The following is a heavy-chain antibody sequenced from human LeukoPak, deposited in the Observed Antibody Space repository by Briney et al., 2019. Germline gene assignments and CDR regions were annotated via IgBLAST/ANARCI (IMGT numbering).Heavy chain of an antibody. J-gene: IGHJ3*02. V-gene: IGHV1-2*02. D-gene: IGHD3-16*02. CDR3: ARDGPDRYYDYIWGSYRSPFDI. CDR2: INPNSRGT. Sequence: ASVKDSFKASCYTFTNYGISWVRQAPGQGPEWMGCINPNSRGTNYAQKFQGRVTMTRDTSISTAYMELSRLRSDDTAVYYCARDGPDRYYDYIWGSYRSPFDIWGQGTMVTVSS. CDR1: CYTFTNYG.